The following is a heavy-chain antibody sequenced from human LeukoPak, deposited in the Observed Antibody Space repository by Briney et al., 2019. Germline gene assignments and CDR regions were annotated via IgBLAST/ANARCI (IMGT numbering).Heavy chain of an antibody. Sequence: ASVKVSCKASGGTFSSYAISWVRQAPGQGLEWMGRIIPILGIANYAQKFQGRVTITADKSTSTAYMELSSLRSEDTAVYYCARDGRGDAPWEDYWGQGTLVTVSS. V-gene: IGHV1-69*04. CDR1: GGTFSSYA. J-gene: IGHJ4*02. D-gene: IGHD4-17*01. CDR2: IIPILGIA. CDR3: ARDGRGDAPWEDY.